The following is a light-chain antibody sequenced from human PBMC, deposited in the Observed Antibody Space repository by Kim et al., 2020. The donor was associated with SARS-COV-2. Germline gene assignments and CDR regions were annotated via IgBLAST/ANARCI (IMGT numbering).Light chain of an antibody. V-gene: IGKV3-11*01. Sequence: DIVLTQSPATLSLSPGESATLSCRASQSISSYLAWYQQKPGQAPRLLIYDASNRATGIPARFSGRGSGTDFTLTISSLEPEDFAVYYCQQHSSWPPFGQGTRLEIK. CDR2: DAS. CDR3: QQHSSWPP. CDR1: QSISSY. J-gene: IGKJ5*01.